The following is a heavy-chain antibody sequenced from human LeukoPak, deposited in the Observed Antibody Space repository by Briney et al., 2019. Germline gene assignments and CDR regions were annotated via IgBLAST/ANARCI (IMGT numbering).Heavy chain of an antibody. CDR3: ARLYYYGSGSCIDY. CDR2: IYYSGST. V-gene: IGHV4-39*01. D-gene: IGHD3-10*01. Sequence: SETLSLTCTVSGGSISSSSYYWGWIRQPPGRGLEWIGSIYYSGSTYYNPSLKSRVTISVDTSKNQFSLKLSSVTAADTAVYYCARLYYYGSGSCIDYWGQGTLVTVSS. CDR1: GGSISSSSYY. J-gene: IGHJ4*02.